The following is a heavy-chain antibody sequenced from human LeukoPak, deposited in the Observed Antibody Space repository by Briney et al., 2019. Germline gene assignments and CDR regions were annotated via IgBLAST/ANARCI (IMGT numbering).Heavy chain of an antibody. CDR1: GFSFSSYG. Sequence: GGSLRLSCAASGFSFSSYGMQWVRQAPGEGMGWVAVISYDGSNKYYADSVTGRFTISKDNSKNTLYLQMKSLRAEDTAVYYCAKDINYYDSSGYYSPNYYYYYGMDVWGQGTTVTVSS. V-gene: IGHV3-30*18. J-gene: IGHJ6*02. CDR2: ISYDGSNK. CDR3: AKDINYYDSSGYYSPNYYYYYGMDV. D-gene: IGHD3-22*01.